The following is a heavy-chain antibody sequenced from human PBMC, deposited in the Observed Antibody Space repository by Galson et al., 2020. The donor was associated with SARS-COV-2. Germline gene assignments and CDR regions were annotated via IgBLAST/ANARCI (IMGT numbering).Heavy chain of an antibody. V-gene: IGHV4-59*01. J-gene: IGHJ4*02. D-gene: IGHD2-2*02. CDR1: GGSFSSYY. CDR2: IYYSGST. Sequence: SETLSLTCTVTGGSFSSYYWSWIRQPPGKGLAWIGYIYYSGSTNYNPSLKSRVTISVDTSKNQFSLKLSSVTAADTAVYYCARAWAYCSSTSCYNYFDYWGQGTLVTVSS. CDR3: ARAWAYCSSTSCYNYFDY.